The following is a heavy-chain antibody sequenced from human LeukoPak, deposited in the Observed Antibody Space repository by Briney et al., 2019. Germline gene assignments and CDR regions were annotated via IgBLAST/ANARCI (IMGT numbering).Heavy chain of an antibody. CDR2: ISYDGSNA. CDR1: GFSSNSG. J-gene: IGHJ4*02. D-gene: IGHD2/OR15-2a*01. CDR3: AKDLNSRWSLDY. Sequence: GGSLTLSCEASGFSSNSGMYWVRQAPGKGLEGVAVISYDGSNAYYGDSVKGRFTISRDDSKNTLYLQMNRLRAEDTAVYYCAKDLNSRWSLDYWGQGTLVTVSS. V-gene: IGHV3-30*18.